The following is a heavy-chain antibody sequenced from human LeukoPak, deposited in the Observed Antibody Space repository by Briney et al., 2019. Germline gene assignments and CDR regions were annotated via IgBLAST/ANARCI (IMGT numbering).Heavy chain of an antibody. Sequence: SETLSLTCTVSGGSISSGGYYWSWIRQPPGKGLEWIGEINHSGSTNYNPSLKSRVTISVDTSKNQFSLKLSSVTAADTAVYYCARGRTGGSYLIRQYNWFDPWGQGTLVTVSS. V-gene: IGHV4-39*07. J-gene: IGHJ5*02. D-gene: IGHD1-26*01. CDR2: INHSGST. CDR3: ARGRTGGSYLIRQYNWFDP. CDR1: GGSISSGGYY.